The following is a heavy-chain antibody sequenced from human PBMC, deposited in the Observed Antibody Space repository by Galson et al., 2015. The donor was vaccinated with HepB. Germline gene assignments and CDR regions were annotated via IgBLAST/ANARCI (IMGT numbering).Heavy chain of an antibody. CDR3: AREVRDFGVVINPYYYYYMDV. V-gene: IGHV4-31*03. CDR1: GGSISSGGYY. D-gene: IGHD3-3*01. J-gene: IGHJ6*03. CDR2: IYYSGST. Sequence: TLSLTCTVSGGSISSGGYYWSWIRQHPGKGLEWIGYIYYSGSTYYNPSLKSRVTISVDTSKNQFSLKLSSVTAADTAVYYCAREVRDFGVVINPYYYYYMDVWGKGTTVTVSS.